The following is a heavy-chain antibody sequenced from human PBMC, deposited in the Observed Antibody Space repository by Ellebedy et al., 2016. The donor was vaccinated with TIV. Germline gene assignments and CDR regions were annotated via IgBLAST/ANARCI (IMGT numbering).Heavy chain of an antibody. Sequence: GSLRLXCAVYGGSFSGYYWSWIRQPPGKGLEWIGEINHSGSTNYNPSLKSRVTISVDTSKNQFSLKLSSVTAADTAVYYCARGPHHPGSWGSGSYYNPRPNKPLYYYGMDVWGQGTTVTVSS. CDR2: INHSGST. V-gene: IGHV4-34*01. CDR1: GGSFSGYY. CDR3: ARGPHHPGSWGSGSYYNPRPNKPLYYYGMDV. J-gene: IGHJ6*02. D-gene: IGHD3-10*01.